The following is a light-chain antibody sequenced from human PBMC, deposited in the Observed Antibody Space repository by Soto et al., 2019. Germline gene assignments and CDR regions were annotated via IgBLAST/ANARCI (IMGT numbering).Light chain of an antibody. V-gene: IGKV3-11*01. CDR1: SRVDRS. CDR2: GAS. Sequence: ELILAQSPATLSWSSGERAPLSCTVRSRVDRSLAWDQEQPGQAPRPIIYGASHTAPRSAARLSGSGSETDITLNIDSVEAEDFEVYYCQHYKNWPPITFGQGTRLEIK. J-gene: IGKJ5*01. CDR3: QHYKNWPPIT.